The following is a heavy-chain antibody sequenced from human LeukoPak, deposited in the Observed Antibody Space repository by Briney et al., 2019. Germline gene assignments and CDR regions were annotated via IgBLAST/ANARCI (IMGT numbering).Heavy chain of an antibody. D-gene: IGHD6-13*01. V-gene: IGHV1-2*02. J-gene: IGHJ5*02. CDR3: ARGGSGSWYSGWFDP. CDR1: GDTFTGYY. Sequence: ASVKVSCKASGDTFTGYYMHWVRQAPGQGLEWMGWINPNSGGTNYAQKFQGRVTITTDESTSTAYMELSSLRSEDTAVYYCARGGSGSWYSGWFDPWGQGTLVTVSS. CDR2: INPNSGGT.